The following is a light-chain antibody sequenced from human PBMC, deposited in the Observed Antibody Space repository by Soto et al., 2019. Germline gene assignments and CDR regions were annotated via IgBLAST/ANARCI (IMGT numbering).Light chain of an antibody. Sequence: VLTQSPCTVSLSPRERATLSCRASQSVNSRYIAWYQVKPGQAPRLLIYEASSRATGIPDRFSGGGSGTDFTLTICRLEPEDFAVYYCQQYGSSPRPFGHGTKVDIK. V-gene: IGKV3-20*01. CDR1: QSVNSRY. CDR2: EAS. CDR3: QQYGSSPRP. J-gene: IGKJ1*01.